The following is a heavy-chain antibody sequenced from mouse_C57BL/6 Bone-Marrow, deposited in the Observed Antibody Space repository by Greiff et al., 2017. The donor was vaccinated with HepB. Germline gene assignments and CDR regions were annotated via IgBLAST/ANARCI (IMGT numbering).Heavy chain of an antibody. V-gene: IGHV2-2*01. D-gene: IGHD1-1*01. CDR3: ARKGYYYGSRFYAMDY. CDR1: GFSLTSYG. J-gene: IGHJ4*01. Sequence: QVQLQQSGPGLVQPSQSLSITCTVSGFSLTSYGVHWVRQSPGKGLEWLGVIWSGGSTDYNAAFISRLSISKDNSKSQVFFKMNSLQADDTAIYYCARKGYYYGSRFYAMDYWGQGTSVTVSS. CDR2: IWSGGST.